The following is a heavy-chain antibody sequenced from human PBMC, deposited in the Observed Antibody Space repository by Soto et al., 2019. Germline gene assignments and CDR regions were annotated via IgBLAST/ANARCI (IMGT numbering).Heavy chain of an antibody. CDR3: ARDNLWDIVVVVAATRDAFDI. V-gene: IGHV1-18*01. D-gene: IGHD2-15*01. CDR2: ISAYNGNT. J-gene: IGHJ3*02. CDR1: GYTFTSYG. Sequence: QVQLVQSGAEVKKPGASVKVSCKASGYTFTSYGISWVRQAPGQGLEWMGWISAYNGNTNYAQKLQGRVTMTTDTSTSTAYMERRSLRSDDTAVYYCARDNLWDIVVVVAATRDAFDIWGKGTMVTVSS.